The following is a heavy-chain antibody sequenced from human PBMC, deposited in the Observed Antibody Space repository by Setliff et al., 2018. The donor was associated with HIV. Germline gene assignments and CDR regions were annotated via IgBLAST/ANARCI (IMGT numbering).Heavy chain of an antibody. V-gene: IGHV3-23*01. D-gene: IGHD3-9*01. CDR2: ITDSGSTT. CDR3: AKNDDILTGFAN. CDR1: GFTFSDFA. Sequence: PGGSLRLSCAASGFTFSDFAMSWVRLTPGKGLEWVSGITDSGSTTYYDDSVKGRFTISRDNSKNTLFLQVNSLRAGDTALYYCAKNDDILTGFANWGQGTLVTVSS. J-gene: IGHJ4*02.